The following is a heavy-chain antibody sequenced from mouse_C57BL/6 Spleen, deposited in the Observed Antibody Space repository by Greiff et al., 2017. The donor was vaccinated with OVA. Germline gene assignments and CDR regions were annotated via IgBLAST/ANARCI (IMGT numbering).Heavy chain of an antibody. CDR1: GYSFTGYY. J-gene: IGHJ2*01. CDR2: INPSTGGT. CDR3: AREGGGSSQGYFDY. V-gene: IGHV1-42*01. D-gene: IGHD1-1*01. Sequence: EVQLQQSGPELVKPGASVKISCKASGYSFTGYYMNWVKQSPEKSLEWIGEINPSTGGTTYNQKFKAKATLTVDKSSSTAYMQLKSLTSEDSAVYYCAREGGGSSQGYFDYWGQGTTLTVSS.